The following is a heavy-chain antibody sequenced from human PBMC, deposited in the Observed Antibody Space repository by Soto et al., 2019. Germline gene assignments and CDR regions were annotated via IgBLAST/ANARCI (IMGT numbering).Heavy chain of an antibody. J-gene: IGHJ4*02. CDR2: ISGSGGDT. Sequence: EVQLLESGGGLVQPGGSLRLSCAASGFSFSSYAMSWVRQAPGQGLEWVSSISGSGGDTNYADSVKGRFTISRDTSKNTLYRQMNSLRAEDTAVYDCAKDYPVPPGVYWGQGTLVTVSS. V-gene: IGHV3-23*01. CDR1: GFSFSSYA. CDR3: AKDYPVPPGVY. D-gene: IGHD2-2*01.